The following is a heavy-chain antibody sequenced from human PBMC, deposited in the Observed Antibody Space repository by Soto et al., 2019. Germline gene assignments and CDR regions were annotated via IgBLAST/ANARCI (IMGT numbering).Heavy chain of an antibody. CDR1: GFTLSSKS. D-gene: IGHD3-10*01. CDR3: AKWSGLGDA. Sequence: PRGSLLLSCASSGFTLSSKSMAWVRQAPGKRLQWVSGISNDGSTTFYIDSVSGRFTISRDTSTNTLYLQMDSLRVEDTAVYFCAKWSGLGDAWGQGTLV. CDR2: ISNDGSTT. J-gene: IGHJ5*02. V-gene: IGHV3-23*01.